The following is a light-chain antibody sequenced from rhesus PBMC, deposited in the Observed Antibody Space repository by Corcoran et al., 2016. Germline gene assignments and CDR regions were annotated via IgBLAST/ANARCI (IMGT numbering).Light chain of an antibody. CDR2: AAS. CDR3: QQYDDLPYS. V-gene: IGKV1-19*01. CDR1: QGISSW. Sequence: DIQMTQSPSSLSASVGDKVTINCHASQGISSWLAWYQQNPGKAPNPLTYAASSLQSGVPSRFSCRGSGTDYTLTISSLQPEDFATYDGQQYDDLPYSFGQGTKVEIK. J-gene: IGKJ2*01.